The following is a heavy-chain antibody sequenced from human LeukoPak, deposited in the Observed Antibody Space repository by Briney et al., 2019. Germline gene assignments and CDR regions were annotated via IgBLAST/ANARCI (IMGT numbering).Heavy chain of an antibody. CDR2: ISGSSSDT. V-gene: IGHV3-11*06. Sequence: GGSLRLSCAASGFTFSDYYMNWIRQAPRKGLEYISYISGSSSDTNYADSVKGRFTISRDNAKKSLYLQMNSLSAEDTAVYYCARDVGGSPDYWGQGTLVTVSS. CDR1: GFTFSDYY. D-gene: IGHD2-15*01. J-gene: IGHJ4*02. CDR3: ARDVGGSPDY.